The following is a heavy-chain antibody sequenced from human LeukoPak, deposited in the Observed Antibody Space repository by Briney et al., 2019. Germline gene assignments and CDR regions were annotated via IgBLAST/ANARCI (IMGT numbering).Heavy chain of an antibody. CDR2: IYYSGST. Sequence: PSETLSLTCTVSGGSISSYYWSWIRQPPGKGLEWIGYIYYSGSTNYNPSLKSRVTISVDTSKNQFSLKLSSVTAADTAVYYCARDGREYYDYVWGSENWGQGTLVTVSS. CDR1: GGSISSYY. D-gene: IGHD3-16*01. CDR3: ARDGREYYDYVWGSEN. V-gene: IGHV4-59*01. J-gene: IGHJ4*02.